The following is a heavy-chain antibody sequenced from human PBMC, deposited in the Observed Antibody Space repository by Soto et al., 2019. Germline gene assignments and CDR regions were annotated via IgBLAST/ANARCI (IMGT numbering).Heavy chain of an antibody. CDR3: ARGGRDGFDI. Sequence: QVQLQESGPGLVKPSETLSLTCTVSGGPISTYYWNWIRQSAGKGLEWIGRVYISGSTNYHPSLKSRVAMSVDTSNNQFSLKVTSVTAADTAVYYCARGGRDGFDIWGQGTMVTVSS. CDR1: GGPISTYY. CDR2: VYISGST. V-gene: IGHV4-4*07. J-gene: IGHJ3*02.